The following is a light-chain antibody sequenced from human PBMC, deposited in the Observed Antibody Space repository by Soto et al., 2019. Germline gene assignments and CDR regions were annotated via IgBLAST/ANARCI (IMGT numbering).Light chain of an antibody. CDR3: QHYNSYSEA. V-gene: IGKV1-5*03. CDR1: QTISSW. Sequence: DIQMTQSPSTLSGSVGDRVTITCRASQTISSWLAWYQQKPGKAPKLLIYKAYTLKSGVPSRFSGSGSGTEFTLTISSLQPDDCATYYCQHYNSYSEAFGQGTKWKSN. CDR2: KAY. J-gene: IGKJ1*01.